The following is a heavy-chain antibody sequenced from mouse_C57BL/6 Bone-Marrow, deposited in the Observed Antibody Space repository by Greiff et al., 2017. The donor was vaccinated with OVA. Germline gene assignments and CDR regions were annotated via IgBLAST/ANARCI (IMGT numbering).Heavy chain of an antibody. Sequence: VQLQQSGPELVKPGASVKISCKASGYSFTGYYMNWVKQSPEKSLEWIGEINPSTGGTTYNQKFKAKATLTVDKSSSTAYMQLKSLTSEDSAVYYCVLNYYWDCDVWGKGTTVTVSS. D-gene: IGHD1-3*01. CDR3: VLNYYWDCDV. J-gene: IGHJ1*03. V-gene: IGHV1-42*01. CDR2: INPSTGGT. CDR1: GYSFTGYY.